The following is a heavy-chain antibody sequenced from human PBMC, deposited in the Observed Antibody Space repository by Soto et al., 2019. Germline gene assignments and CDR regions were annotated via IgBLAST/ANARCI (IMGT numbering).Heavy chain of an antibody. CDR2: VYYSGVT. V-gene: IGHV4-30-4*08. CDR1: GGSISSGDYY. J-gene: IGHJ4*02. Sequence: QVQLQESGPGLVKPSQTLSLTCTVSGGSISSGDYYWSWIRQPPGKGLEWIGYVYYSGVTYYNPSLKSRLNISLDTSKTQFSLKRGSVTAADTAVYFCARQQADFVGGQYFFDYWSQGTLVTVSS. D-gene: IGHD3-3*01. CDR3: ARQQADFVGGQYFFDY.